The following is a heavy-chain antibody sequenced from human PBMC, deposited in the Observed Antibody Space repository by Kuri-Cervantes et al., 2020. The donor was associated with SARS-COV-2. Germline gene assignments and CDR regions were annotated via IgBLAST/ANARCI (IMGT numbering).Heavy chain of an antibody. CDR3: ARGRYSSSAIFDY. V-gene: IGHV1-8*02. CDR2: MNPNSGNT. J-gene: IGHJ4*02. Sequence: GGSLRLSCKASGGTFSSYAISWVRQATGQGLEWMGWMNPNSGNTGYAQKFQGRVTMTRNTSISTAYMELISLRSEDTAVYYCARGRYSSSAIFDYWGQGTLVTVSS. CDR1: GGTFSSYA. D-gene: IGHD6-6*01.